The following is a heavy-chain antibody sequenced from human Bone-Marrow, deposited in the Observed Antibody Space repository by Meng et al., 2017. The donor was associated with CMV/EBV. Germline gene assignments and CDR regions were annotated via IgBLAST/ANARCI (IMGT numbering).Heavy chain of an antibody. CDR3: ARIGTYCSSTSCYTFDI. Sequence: ASVKVSCKASGYTFTGYYIHWVRQAPGQGLQWMGWINPNSGAAIYAQKFQGRVTMTRDTSISTAYMELSSLTSDDTAVYYCARIGTYCSSTSCYTFDIWGQGKMVNVAS. CDR2: INPNSGAA. J-gene: IGHJ3*02. CDR1: GYTFTGYY. D-gene: IGHD2-2*02. V-gene: IGHV1-2*02.